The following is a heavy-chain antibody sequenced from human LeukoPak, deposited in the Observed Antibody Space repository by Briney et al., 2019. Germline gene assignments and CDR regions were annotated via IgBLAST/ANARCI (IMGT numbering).Heavy chain of an antibody. CDR2: INHSGST. V-gene: IGHV4-34*01. Sequence: SETLSLTCAVYGGSFSGYYWSWIRQHRGKGLEWIGEINHSGSTNYNPSLKSRVTISVDTSKNQFSLKLSSVTAADTAVYYCARVLLWFGESWGWFDPWGQGTLVTVSS. CDR3: ARVLLWFGESWGWFDP. CDR1: GGSFSGYY. D-gene: IGHD3-10*01. J-gene: IGHJ5*02.